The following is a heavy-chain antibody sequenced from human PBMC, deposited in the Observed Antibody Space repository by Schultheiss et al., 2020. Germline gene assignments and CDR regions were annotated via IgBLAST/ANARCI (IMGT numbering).Heavy chain of an antibody. V-gene: IGHV4-59*04. J-gene: IGHJ6*03. D-gene: IGHD1-7*01. CDR1: GGSISSYY. CDR3: AAITGTTYYYYYYMDV. CDR2: IYYSGST. Sequence: SETLSLTCTVSGGSISSYYWGWIRQHPGKGLEWIGYIYYSGSTYYNPSLKSRVTISVDTSKNQFSLKLSSVTAADTAVYYCAAITGTTYYYYYYMDVWGKGTTVNVYS.